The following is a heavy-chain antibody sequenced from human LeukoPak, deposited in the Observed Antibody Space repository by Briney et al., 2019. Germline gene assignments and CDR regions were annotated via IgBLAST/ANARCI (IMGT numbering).Heavy chain of an antibody. V-gene: IGHV3-49*04. Sequence: GSPRLSCTTSGFTFGDYAMSWVRQAPGKGLEWVGFIRSQAYGGPTDYAASVKGRFTISRDDSKSIDNLQMNSLKTEDTAVYYCTQVSITGNMRGPFDYWGQGSLVTVSS. D-gene: IGHD1-20*01. CDR2: IRSQAYGGPT. CDR1: GFTFGDYA. CDR3: TQVSITGNMRGPFDY. J-gene: IGHJ4*02.